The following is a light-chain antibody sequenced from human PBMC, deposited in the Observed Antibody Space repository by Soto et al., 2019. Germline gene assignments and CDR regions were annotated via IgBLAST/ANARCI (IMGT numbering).Light chain of an antibody. Sequence: QSVLTQSASVSGSPGQSITISCTGTNSDVGNYNLVSWYQQHPGKAPKLMMYEVTKRPSWVSNRFSGSKSGNTASLTISGRQAEDEADYYCCSYAGSATWVFGGGTKLTVL. J-gene: IGLJ3*02. V-gene: IGLV2-23*02. CDR3: CSYAGSATWV. CDR2: EVT. CDR1: NSDVGNYNL.